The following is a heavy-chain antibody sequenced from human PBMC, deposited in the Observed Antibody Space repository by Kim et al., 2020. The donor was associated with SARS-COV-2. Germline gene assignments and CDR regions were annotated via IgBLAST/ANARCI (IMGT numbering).Heavy chain of an antibody. CDR1: GGSISSSSYY. CDR2: IYYSGST. J-gene: IGHJ6*02. Sequence: SETLSLTCTVSGGSISSSSYYWGWIRQPPGKGLEWIGSIYYSGSTYYNPSLKSRVTISVDTSKNQFSLKLSSVTAADTAVYYCARPSFGLWFGELLFEFDYYYGMDVWGQGTTVTVSS. CDR3: ARPSFGLWFGELLFEFDYYYGMDV. D-gene: IGHD3-10*01. V-gene: IGHV4-39*01.